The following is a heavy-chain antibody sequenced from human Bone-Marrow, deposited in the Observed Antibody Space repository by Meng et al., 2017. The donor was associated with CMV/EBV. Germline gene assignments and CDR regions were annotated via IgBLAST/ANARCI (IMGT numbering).Heavy chain of an antibody. CDR3: ARSRGYANNFDY. Sequence: SETLSLXXTVSGGSVSSGSYYWSWIRQPPGKGREWIGESNPSGSTNYNPSVKSRVTISVDTSKLQFSLKLSSVTAADTAVYYCARSRGYANNFDYWGQGTLVTVSS. J-gene: IGHJ4*02. D-gene: IGHD6-25*01. CDR1: GGSVSSGSYY. CDR2: SNPSGST. V-gene: IGHV4-39*07.